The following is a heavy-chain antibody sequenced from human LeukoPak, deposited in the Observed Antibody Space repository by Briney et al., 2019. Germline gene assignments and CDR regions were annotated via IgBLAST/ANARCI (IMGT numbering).Heavy chain of an antibody. J-gene: IGHJ4*02. D-gene: IGHD6-13*01. CDR1: GFTFSSYS. CDR3: TTDIVGYSSSWYEFDY. V-gene: IGHV3-48*01. Sequence: PGGSLRLSCAASGFTFSSYSMNWVRQAPGKGLEWVSYISSSSSTIYYADSVKGRFTISRDNAKNSLYLQMNSLRAEDTAVYYCTTDIVGYSSSWYEFDYWGQGTLVTVSS. CDR2: ISSSSSTI.